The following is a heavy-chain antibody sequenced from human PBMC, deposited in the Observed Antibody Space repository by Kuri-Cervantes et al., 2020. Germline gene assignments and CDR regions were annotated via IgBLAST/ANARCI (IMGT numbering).Heavy chain of an antibody. CDR3: ARGRYFDWLLLDSPYGMDV. CDR1: GFTFSSYA. D-gene: IGHD3-9*01. Sequence: GESLKISCAASGFTFSSYAMHWVRQAPGKGLKWVAVISYDGSNKYYADSVKGRFTISRDNSKNTLYLQMNSLRAEDTAVYYCARGRYFDWLLLDSPYGMDVWGQGTTVTVSS. J-gene: IGHJ6*02. CDR2: ISYDGSNK. V-gene: IGHV3-30-3*01.